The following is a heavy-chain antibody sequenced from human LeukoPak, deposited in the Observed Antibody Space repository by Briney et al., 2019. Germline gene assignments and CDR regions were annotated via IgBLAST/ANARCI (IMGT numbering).Heavy chain of an antibody. CDR2: IRYDGTNK. J-gene: IGHJ4*02. Sequence: GGSLRLSRVASGFSFSSYGMHWVRQAPGKGLEWVAFIRYDGTNKYYTDSVRGRFTISRDSSRNTLYLQMNSLRVEDTALYYCAKYYHEGSGASPLHYWGQGTLVTVSS. V-gene: IGHV3-30*02. CDR3: AKYYHEGSGASPLHY. D-gene: IGHD3-22*01. CDR1: GFSFSSYG.